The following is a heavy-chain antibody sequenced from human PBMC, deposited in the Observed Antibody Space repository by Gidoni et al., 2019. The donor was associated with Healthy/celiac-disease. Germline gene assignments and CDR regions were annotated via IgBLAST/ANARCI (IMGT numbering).Heavy chain of an antibody. D-gene: IGHD3-10*01. J-gene: IGHJ6*02. CDR1: GGSFSGYY. Sequence: QVQLQQWGAGLLKPSETLSLTCAVYGGSFSGYYWSWIRQPPGKGLEWIGEINHSGSTNYNPSLKSRVTISVDTSKNQFSLKLSSVTAADTAVYYCARGQVTMVRGPYRTYGMDVWGQGTTVTVSS. V-gene: IGHV4-34*01. CDR3: ARGQVTMVRGPYRTYGMDV. CDR2: INHSGST.